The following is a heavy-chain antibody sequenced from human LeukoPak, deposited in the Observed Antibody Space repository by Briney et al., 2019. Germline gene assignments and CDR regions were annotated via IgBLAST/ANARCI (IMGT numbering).Heavy chain of an antibody. D-gene: IGHD6-19*01. CDR2: ISSSSYI. Sequence: GGSLRLSCAASGFTFSSYSMNWVRQAPGKGLEWVSSISSSSYIYYADSVKGRFTISRDNAKNSLYLQMNSLRAEDTAVYYCARDLVAVAGKALAFDIWGQGTMVTVSS. CDR3: ARDLVAVAGKALAFDI. J-gene: IGHJ3*02. V-gene: IGHV3-21*01. CDR1: GFTFSSYS.